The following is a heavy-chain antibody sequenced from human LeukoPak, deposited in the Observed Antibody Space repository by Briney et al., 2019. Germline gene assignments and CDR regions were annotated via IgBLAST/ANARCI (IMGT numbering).Heavy chain of an antibody. J-gene: IGHJ4*02. V-gene: IGHV4-39*07. Sequence: SETLSLTCTVSGGSITSTNYYWGWIRQPPGKGLEGTGSIYYSGSTYYNPSLKSRVTISVATSKNQFSLTLSSVTAADTAVYYCARESVHYDFWSGYSDYWGQGTLVTVSS. CDR2: IYYSGST. D-gene: IGHD3-3*01. CDR1: GGSITSTNYY. CDR3: ARESVHYDFWSGYSDY.